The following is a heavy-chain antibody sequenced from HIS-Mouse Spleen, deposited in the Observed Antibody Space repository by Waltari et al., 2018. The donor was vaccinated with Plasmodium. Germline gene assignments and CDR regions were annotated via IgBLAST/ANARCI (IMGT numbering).Heavy chain of an antibody. Sequence: QLQLQESGPGLVKPSETLSLTCTVSGGSISSSSYYWGWIRQPPGKGLEWIGRIYYSGATYYNPSLKSRVTISVDTSKNQFSLKLSSVTAADTAVYYCARHRQLAYYFDYWGQGTLVTVSS. CDR1: GGSISSSSYY. CDR2: IYYSGAT. D-gene: IGHD6-6*01. CDR3: ARHRQLAYYFDY. J-gene: IGHJ4*02. V-gene: IGHV4-39*01.